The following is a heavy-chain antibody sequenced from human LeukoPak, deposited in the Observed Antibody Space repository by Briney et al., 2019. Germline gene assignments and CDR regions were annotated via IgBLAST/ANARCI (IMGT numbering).Heavy chain of an antibody. CDR3: ARDPRTELLWFGECWFDP. Sequence: GASVKVSCKASGYTFTSYYMHWVRQAPGQGLEWMGIINPSGGSTSYAQKFQGRVTMTRDTSTSTVYMELSSLRSDDTAVYYCARDPRTELLWFGECWFDPWGQGTLVTVSS. J-gene: IGHJ5*02. V-gene: IGHV1-46*01. CDR2: INPSGGST. CDR1: GYTFTSYY. D-gene: IGHD3-10*01.